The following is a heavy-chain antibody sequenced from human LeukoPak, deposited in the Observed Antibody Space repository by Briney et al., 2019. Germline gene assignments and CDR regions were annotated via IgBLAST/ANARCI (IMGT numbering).Heavy chain of an antibody. D-gene: IGHD6-25*01. CDR1: GFTLSSYW. J-gene: IGHJ4*02. Sequence: PGPCLRLAWAAAGFTLSSYWMHSVRQAPGKRLVWVSRINSDVSPTSYAPSVKGRFTISRDNAKNTLYLQMNSLRAEDTAVYYCARAGSGFDYWGQGTLVTVSS. CDR2: INSDVSPT. V-gene: IGHV3-74*01. CDR3: ARAGSGFDY.